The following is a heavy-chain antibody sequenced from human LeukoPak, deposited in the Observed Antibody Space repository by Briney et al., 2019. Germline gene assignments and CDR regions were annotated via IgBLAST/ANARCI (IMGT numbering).Heavy chain of an antibody. CDR3: ARGRKGSGWYRPSSRTYYYYYMDV. Sequence: ASVKVSCKASGYTFTSYDINWVRQATGQGLEWMGWMNPNSGNTGYAQKFQGRVTITRNTSISTAYMELSSLRSEDTAVYYCARGRKGSGWYRPSSRTYYYYYMDVWGKGTTVTVSS. J-gene: IGHJ6*03. CDR1: GYTFTSYD. V-gene: IGHV1-8*03. D-gene: IGHD6-19*01. CDR2: MNPNSGNT.